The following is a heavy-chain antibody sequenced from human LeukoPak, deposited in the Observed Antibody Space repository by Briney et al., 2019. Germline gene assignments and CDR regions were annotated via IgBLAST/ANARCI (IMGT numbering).Heavy chain of an antibody. D-gene: IGHD2-2*01. CDR2: ISSSGSTI. CDR1: GFTFSDYY. J-gene: IGHJ4*02. Sequence: GGSLRLSCAASGFTFSDYYMSWLRQAPGKGLEWVSYISSSGSTIYYADSVKGRFTISRDNAKNSLYLQMNSLRAEDTAVYYCAGVPVDMIYIDYWGQGTLATVSS. CDR3: AGVPVDMIYIDY. V-gene: IGHV3-11*01.